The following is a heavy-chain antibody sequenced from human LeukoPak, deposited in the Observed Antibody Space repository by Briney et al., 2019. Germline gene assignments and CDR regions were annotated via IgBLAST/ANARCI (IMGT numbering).Heavy chain of an antibody. Sequence: SETLSLTCTVSGGSISSYYWSWIRQPPGKGLEWIGYIYYSGSTKYHPSLKSRVTISVDTSKNQFSLKLSSVTAADTAVYYCSRTNNWNYEVDYWGQGTLVTVSS. D-gene: IGHD1-7*01. CDR1: GGSISSYY. CDR3: SRTNNWNYEVDY. CDR2: IYYSGST. V-gene: IGHV4-59*01. J-gene: IGHJ4*02.